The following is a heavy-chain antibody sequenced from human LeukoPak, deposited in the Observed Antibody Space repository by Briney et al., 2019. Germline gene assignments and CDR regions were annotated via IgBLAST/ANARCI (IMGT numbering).Heavy chain of an antibody. V-gene: IGHV4-61*08. CDR3: ARRGGSGRSFDY. CDR2: IYYSGST. Sequence: SETLSLTCTVSGASVSSGGYYWSWIRQPPGKGLEWIGYIYYSGSTNYNPSLKSRVTISVETSKNQFSLKGNSVTAADTAIYYCARRGGSGRSFDYWGQGTLVTVSS. J-gene: IGHJ4*02. CDR1: GASVSSGGYY. D-gene: IGHD3-10*01.